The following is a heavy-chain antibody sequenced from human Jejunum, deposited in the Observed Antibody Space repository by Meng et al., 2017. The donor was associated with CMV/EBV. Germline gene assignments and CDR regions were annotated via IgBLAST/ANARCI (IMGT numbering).Heavy chain of an antibody. CDR2: INHSGST. CDR1: GVSFRSYY. CDR3: ARGGGDPIRGVLPFDY. J-gene: IGHJ4*02. Sequence: AQLRQWGAWLLKPSETLSLTCGVYGVSFRSYYWSWIRQPPGKGLEWIAEINHSGSTNYNPSLKSRVTISLDTSNSHFSLKLTSVTAADTAVYFCARGGGDPIRGVLPFDYWGQGTLVTVSS. V-gene: IGHV4-34*01. D-gene: IGHD2-21*01.